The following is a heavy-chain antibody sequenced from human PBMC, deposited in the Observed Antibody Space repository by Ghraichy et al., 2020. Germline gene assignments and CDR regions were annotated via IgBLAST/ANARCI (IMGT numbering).Heavy chain of an antibody. Sequence: GGSLRLSCAASGFTFSSYAMSWVRQAPGKGLEWVSAISGSGGSTYYADSVKGRFTISRDNSKNTLYLQMNSLRAEDTAVYYCAKNTRDDFWSGSQILTDWGQGTLVTVSS. CDR1: GFTFSSYA. CDR2: ISGSGGST. D-gene: IGHD3-3*01. J-gene: IGHJ4*02. V-gene: IGHV3-23*01. CDR3: AKNTRDDFWSGSQILTD.